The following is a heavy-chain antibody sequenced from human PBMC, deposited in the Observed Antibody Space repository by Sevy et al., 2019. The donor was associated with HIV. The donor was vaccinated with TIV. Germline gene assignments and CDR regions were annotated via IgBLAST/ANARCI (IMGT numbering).Heavy chain of an antibody. CDR3: ARQSWYSSGWIWFEP. CDR2: IHNSGST. D-gene: IGHD6-19*01. J-gene: IGHJ5*02. Sequence: SETVSLTCTVSGGSISRSDYYWGWIRQPPGKGLEWIATIHNSGSTYYNPSLQSRITISVETSKNQFSLNLKSMTAADTALYYCARQSWYSSGWIWFEPWGQGTLVTVSS. CDR1: GGSISRSDYY. V-gene: IGHV4-39*01.